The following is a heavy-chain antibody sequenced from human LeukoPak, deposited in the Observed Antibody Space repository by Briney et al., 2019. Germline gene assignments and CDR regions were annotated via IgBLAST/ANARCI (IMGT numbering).Heavy chain of an antibody. CDR2: ISSSSSYI. CDR3: ARLAAAGYFDY. D-gene: IGHD6-13*01. V-gene: IGHV3-21*01. J-gene: IGHJ4*02. CDR1: GFTFSSYS. Sequence: GGSLRLSCAASGFTFSSYSMNWVRQAPGKELEWVSSISSSSSYIYYADSVKGRFTIPRDNAKNSLYLQMNSLRAEDTAVYYCARLAAAGYFDYWGQGTLVTVSS.